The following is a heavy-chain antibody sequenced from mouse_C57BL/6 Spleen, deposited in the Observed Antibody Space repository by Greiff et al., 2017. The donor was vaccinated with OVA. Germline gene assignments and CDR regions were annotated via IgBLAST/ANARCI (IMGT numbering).Heavy chain of an antibody. V-gene: IGHV1-26*01. CDR1: GYTFTDYY. D-gene: IGHD1-1*01. Sequence: EVQLQQSGPELVKPGASVKISCKASGYTFTDYYMNWVKQSHGKSLEWIGDINPNNGGTSYNQKFKGKATLTVDKSSSTAYMELRSLTSEDSAVYYCARLGYYGGGYAMDYWGQGTSVTVSS. J-gene: IGHJ4*01. CDR2: INPNNGGT. CDR3: ARLGYYGGGYAMDY.